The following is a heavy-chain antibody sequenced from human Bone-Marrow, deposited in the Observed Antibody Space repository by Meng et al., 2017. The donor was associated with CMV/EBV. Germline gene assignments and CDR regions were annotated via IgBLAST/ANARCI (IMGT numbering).Heavy chain of an antibody. CDR2: IKQDESEK. D-gene: IGHD3-3*01. V-gene: IGHV3-7*01. CDR3: ARDSRVLRFLEWLLPYYYYYGMDV. CDR1: GFTFSRYW. Sequence: GESLKISCAASGFTFSRYWMSWVRQAPGKGLEWVANIKQDESEKHYVDSVRGRFTISRDNAKNSLYLQMNSLRAEDTAVYYCARDSRVLRFLEWLLPYYYYYGMDVWGQGTTVTVSS. J-gene: IGHJ6*02.